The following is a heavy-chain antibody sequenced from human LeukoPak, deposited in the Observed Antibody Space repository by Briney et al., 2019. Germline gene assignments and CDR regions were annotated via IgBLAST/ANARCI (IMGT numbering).Heavy chain of an antibody. CDR2: NSYSGNT. J-gene: IGHJ4*02. CDR1: GGSISSYY. D-gene: IGHD1-26*01. V-gene: IGHV4-59*01. Sequence: SETLSLTCTVSGGSISSYYWSWIRQTPRKGLEWIGFNSYSGNTNYNPSLKSRVTISVDTSKNHFSLNLDSVTAADTAVYFCARVGSGSFDYWGQGTLVTVSS. CDR3: ARVGSGSFDY.